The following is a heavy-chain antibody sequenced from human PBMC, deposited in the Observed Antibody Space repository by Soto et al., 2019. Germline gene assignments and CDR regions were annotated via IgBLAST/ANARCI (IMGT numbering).Heavy chain of an antibody. CDR2: IYYNGNT. CDR1: GGSISSYY. CDR3: ARQIRRGGYYYGIFNY. J-gene: IGHJ4*02. Sequence: SETLSLTCTVSGGSISSYYWSWIRQPPGKGLEWIGYIYYNGNTNYNPSLRSRTTISVDTSKNQFSLTLSSVTAADTAVYYCARQIRRGGYYYGIFNYWGQGTLVTVSS. D-gene: IGHD3-22*01. V-gene: IGHV4-59*08.